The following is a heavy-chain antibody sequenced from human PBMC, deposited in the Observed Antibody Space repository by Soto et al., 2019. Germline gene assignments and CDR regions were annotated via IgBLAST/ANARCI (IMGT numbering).Heavy chain of an antibody. CDR3: ARVGQSIAARRAFDI. V-gene: IGHV4-59*01. D-gene: IGHD6-6*01. CDR2: IYYSGCT. J-gene: IGHJ3*02. CDR1: GGSIGGFY. Sequence: SETLSLTCTVSGGSIGGFYWSWIRQSPGKGLEWIGNIYYSGCTLYNYSLKSRVTISLDTSKNQFSLSVTSVIPADTAVYYCARVGQSIAARRAFDIWGQGTMVTVSS.